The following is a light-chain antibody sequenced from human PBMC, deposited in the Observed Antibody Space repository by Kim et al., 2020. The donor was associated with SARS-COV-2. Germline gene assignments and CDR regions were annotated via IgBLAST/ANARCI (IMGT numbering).Light chain of an antibody. Sequence: QSALTQPPSASGSPGQSVTISCTGSSSDIGAYDHVSWYQQNPGKAPKLIIYDVAKRPSGVPGRFSGSKSDNTASLTVSGLQAEDEADYYCSSYTRTHIYVFGGGTKLTVL. CDR1: SSDIGAYDH. CDR2: DVA. CDR3: SSYTRTHIYV. V-gene: IGLV2-8*01. J-gene: IGLJ3*02.